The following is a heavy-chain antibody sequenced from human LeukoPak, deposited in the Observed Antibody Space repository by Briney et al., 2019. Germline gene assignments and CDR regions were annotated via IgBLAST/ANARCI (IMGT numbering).Heavy chain of an antibody. CDR3: ARERPRYDFWSGYPVDY. V-gene: IGHV3-9*01. Sequence: GGSLRLSCVASGFTFQDYAMHWVRQAPGKGLEWVSDIGWSSGNIGYADSVKGRFTISRDNAKNSLYLQMNSLRAEDTAVYYCARERPRYDFWSGYPVDYWGQGTLVTVSS. J-gene: IGHJ4*02. CDR1: GFTFQDYA. CDR2: IGWSSGNI. D-gene: IGHD3-3*01.